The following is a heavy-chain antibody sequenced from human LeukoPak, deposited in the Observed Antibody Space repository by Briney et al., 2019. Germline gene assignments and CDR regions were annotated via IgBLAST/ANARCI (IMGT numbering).Heavy chain of an antibody. CDR1: GGSFSGYY. D-gene: IGHD2-15*01. Sequence: SETLSLTCAVYGGSFSGYYWSWIRQPPGKGLEWIGNIYYSGSTNYNPSLKSRVTISVDTSKNQFSLKLSSVTAADTAIYYCARSYCSGGSSWVYFDYWGQGTLVTVSS. CDR2: IYYSGST. V-gene: IGHV4-59*08. J-gene: IGHJ4*02. CDR3: ARSYCSGGSSWVYFDY.